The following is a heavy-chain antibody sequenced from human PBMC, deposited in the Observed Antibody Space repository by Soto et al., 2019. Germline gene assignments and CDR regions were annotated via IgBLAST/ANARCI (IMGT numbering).Heavy chain of an antibody. CDR1: GYTFTSYG. CDR3: ARVTDFWSGYPHYGMDV. V-gene: IGHV1-18*04. CDR2: ISAYNGNT. Sequence: QVQLVQSGAEVKKPGASVKVSCKASGYTFTSYGISWVRQAPGQGLEWMGWISAYNGNTNYAQKLQGRVTMTTDTSTSTGYMELRSLRSDDTAVYYCARVTDFWSGYPHYGMDVWGQGTTVTVSS. J-gene: IGHJ6*02. D-gene: IGHD3-3*01.